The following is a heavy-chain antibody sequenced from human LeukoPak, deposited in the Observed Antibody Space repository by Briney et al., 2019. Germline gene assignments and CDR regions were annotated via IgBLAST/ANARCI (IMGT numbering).Heavy chain of an antibody. D-gene: IGHD1-26*01. CDR1: GGTFSSYA. V-gene: IGHV1-69*06. CDR3: ARDRYSGSYSDY. CDR2: IIPIFGTA. J-gene: IGHJ4*02. Sequence: SVKVSCKASGGTFSSYASSWVRQAPGQGLEWMGGIIPIFGTANYAQKFQGRVTITADKSTSTACMELSSLRSEDTAVYYCARDRYSGSYSDYWGQGTLVTVSS.